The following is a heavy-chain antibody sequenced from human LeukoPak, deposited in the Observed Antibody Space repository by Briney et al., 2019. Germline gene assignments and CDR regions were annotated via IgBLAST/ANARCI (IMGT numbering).Heavy chain of an antibody. CDR3: ARQFEASDY. CDR1: GGSFSGYY. Sequence: PSETLSLTCAVYGGSFSGYYWSWIRQPPGKGLEWIGEINHSGSTNYNPSLKSRVTISVDASKNQFSLKLSSVTAADTAVYYCARQFEASDYWGQGTLVTVSS. V-gene: IGHV4-34*01. CDR2: INHSGST. J-gene: IGHJ4*02. D-gene: IGHD3-10*01.